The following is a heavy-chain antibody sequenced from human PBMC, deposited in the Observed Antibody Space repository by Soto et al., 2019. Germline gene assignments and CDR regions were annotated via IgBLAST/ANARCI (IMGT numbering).Heavy chain of an antibody. CDR2: VSGSSSDI. J-gene: IGHJ6*02. CDR1: GIRFSDFT. V-gene: IGHV3-21*01. CDR3: ARGDYYHYGLDV. Sequence: GGSLRLSCAASGIRFSDFTMNWVRQAPGKGLEWVSSVSGSSSDIYYVDSVEGRFTISRDNAKNSLYLQMSSLRADDTAVYYCARGDYYHYGLDVWGQGATVTVSS.